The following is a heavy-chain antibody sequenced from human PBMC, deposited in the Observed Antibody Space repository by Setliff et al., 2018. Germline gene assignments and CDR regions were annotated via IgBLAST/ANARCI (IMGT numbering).Heavy chain of an antibody. CDR1: GSSITSSNW. V-gene: IGHV4-4*02. Sequence: PSETLSLTCAVSGSSITSSNWWSWVRQPPGKGLEWIGQIFHSGSTHYNPSLKSRLTISVDQSKNPFSLKLKSVTAADTAVCYCARLESLGDLSLYGLWFDPWGQGTLVTVSS. J-gene: IGHJ5*02. D-gene: IGHD3-16*02. CDR2: IFHSGST. CDR3: ARLESLGDLSLYGLWFDP.